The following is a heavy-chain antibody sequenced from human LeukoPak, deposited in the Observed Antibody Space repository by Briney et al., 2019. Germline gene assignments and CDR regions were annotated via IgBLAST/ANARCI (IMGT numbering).Heavy chain of an antibody. CDR1: GGSISSYY. V-gene: IGHV4-59*01. CDR3: ARAEGSSWYTRTWFDP. CDR2: VYYSGST. Sequence: SETLSLTCTVSGGSISSYYWSWIRQPPGKGLEWIGYVYYSGSTNYNPSLKSRVTISVDTSKNQFSLKVSSVTAADTAVYYCARAEGSSWYTRTWFDPWGQGTLVTVSS. J-gene: IGHJ5*02. D-gene: IGHD6-13*01.